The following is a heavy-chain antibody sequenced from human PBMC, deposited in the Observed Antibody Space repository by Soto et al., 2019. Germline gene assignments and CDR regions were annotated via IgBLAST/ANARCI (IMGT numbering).Heavy chain of an antibody. CDR1: GYNFGIYW. CDR2: SYPGGSES. CDR3: ARQGDGSDFDY. D-gene: IGHD2-21*01. V-gene: IGHV5-51*03. J-gene: IGHJ4*02. Sequence: EVQLVQSGAEVKKPGESLKISCKGSGYNFGIYWIGWVRQVPGKGLEWMGLSYPGGSESRYSPSLQGQVTVSADESLTTAYLQWSSLTASGTAIYYCARQGDGSDFDYWGEGALVTISS.